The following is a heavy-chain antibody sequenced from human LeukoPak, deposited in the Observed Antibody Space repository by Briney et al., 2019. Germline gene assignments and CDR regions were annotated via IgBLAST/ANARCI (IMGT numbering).Heavy chain of an antibody. D-gene: IGHD2-2*01. CDR3: ASTLGAVVVPAARPHWYFDL. CDR1: GGSISSGGYY. J-gene: IGHJ2*01. Sequence: SQTLSLPCTVSGGSISSGGYYWSWIRQHPGKGLEWIGYIYYSGSTYYNPSLKSRVTISVDTSKNQFSLKLSSVTAADTAVYYCASTLGAVVVPAARPHWYFDLWGRGTLVTVSS. V-gene: IGHV4-31*03. CDR2: IYYSGST.